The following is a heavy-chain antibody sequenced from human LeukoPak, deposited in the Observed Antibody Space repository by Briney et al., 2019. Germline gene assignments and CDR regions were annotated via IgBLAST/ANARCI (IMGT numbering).Heavy chain of an antibody. CDR3: ARESCLNAVCYTGEGAFDI. V-gene: IGHV3-33*01. Sequence: GRSLRLSCAASGFSFSSYGLHWVRQAPGKGLEWVAVIYFDTKNIHYADSVKGRFTVSRDDSKNTPYLQMNSLRAEDTAVYYCARESCLNAVCYTGEGAFDIWGQGTMVTVSS. CDR1: GFSFSSYG. CDR2: IYFDTKNI. D-gene: IGHD2-8*01. J-gene: IGHJ3*02.